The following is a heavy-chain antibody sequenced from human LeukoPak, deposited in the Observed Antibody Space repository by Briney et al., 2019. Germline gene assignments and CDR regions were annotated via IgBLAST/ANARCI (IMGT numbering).Heavy chain of an antibody. Sequence: KTSQTLSLTCTVSGGPTSSGGYYWSWIRQYPGKGLEWIEYIYYTGSTYYNPSLRSRVTISVDASKNQFSLKLNSVTAADTAIYYCARQLGYCSSTACFEVYFDYWGQGTLVTVSA. CDR3: ARQLGYCSSTACFEVYFDY. D-gene: IGHD2-2*01. V-gene: IGHV4-31*03. CDR1: GGPTSSGGYY. J-gene: IGHJ4*02. CDR2: IYYTGST.